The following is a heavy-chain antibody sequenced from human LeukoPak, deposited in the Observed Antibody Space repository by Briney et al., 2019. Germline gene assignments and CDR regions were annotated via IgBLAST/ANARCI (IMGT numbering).Heavy chain of an antibody. CDR2: VCYSGST. Sequence: SETLSLTCTVSGGSISSYYWTWIRQPPGQGLECIGYVCYSGSTNYNPSLKRRVTISVDTSKNHFSLKLSSVTAADTAVYSCARSIIGTRSKFDYWGQGTLVTVSS. D-gene: IGHD1/OR15-1a*01. J-gene: IGHJ4*02. V-gene: IGHV4-59*08. CDR1: GGSISSYY. CDR3: ARSIIGTRSKFDY.